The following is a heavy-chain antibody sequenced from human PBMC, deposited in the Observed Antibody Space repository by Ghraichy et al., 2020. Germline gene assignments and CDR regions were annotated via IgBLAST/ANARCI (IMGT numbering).Heavy chain of an antibody. CDR2: IYYSGST. Sequence: SETLSLTCTVSGGSISSYYWSWIRQPPGKGLEWIGYIYYSGSTNYNPSLKSRVTISVDTSKNQFSLKLSSVTAADTAVYYCARQGGSHTLDYWGQGTLVTVSS. CDR3: ARQGGSHTLDY. D-gene: IGHD1-26*01. V-gene: IGHV4-59*08. J-gene: IGHJ4*02. CDR1: GGSISSYY.